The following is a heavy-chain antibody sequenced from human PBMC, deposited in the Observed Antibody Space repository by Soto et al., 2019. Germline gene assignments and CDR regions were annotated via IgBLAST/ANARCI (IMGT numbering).Heavy chain of an antibody. J-gene: IGHJ5*02. CDR2: IGTAGDT. CDR3: ARGRGLSGSRNWFDP. Sequence: EVQLVESGGGLVQPGGSLRLSCAASGFTFSSYDMHWVRQATGKGLEWVSAIGTAGDTYYPGSVKGRFTISRENAKNSLYLQMNSLRAEDTAVYYCARGRGLSGSRNWFDPWGHGTLVTVSS. CDR1: GFTFSSYD. V-gene: IGHV3-13*01. D-gene: IGHD3-10*01.